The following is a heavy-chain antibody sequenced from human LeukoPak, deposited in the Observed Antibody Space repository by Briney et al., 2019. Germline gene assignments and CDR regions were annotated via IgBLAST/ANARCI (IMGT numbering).Heavy chain of an antibody. CDR1: GASITTTLYY. Sequence: SETLSFTCTVSGASITTTLYYWVWARQSPGKGLEWIGSFYYGGITYYHPSLKSRVTVSVDTSRSQFSLKLISVTAADTAVYYCARAGRDGYSPASDSFDIWGQGKTVTVSS. J-gene: IGHJ3*02. CDR3: ARAGRDGYSPASDSFDI. CDR2: FYYGGIT. D-gene: IGHD5-24*01. V-gene: IGHV4-39*07.